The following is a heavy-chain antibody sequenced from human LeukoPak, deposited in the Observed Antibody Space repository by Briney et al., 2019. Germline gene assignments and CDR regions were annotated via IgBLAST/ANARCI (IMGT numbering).Heavy chain of an antibody. D-gene: IGHD3-3*01. CDR1: GFTFSSYS. V-gene: IGHV3-48*04. CDR2: ISSSSSTI. J-gene: IGHJ4*02. CDR3: ARRSGHKTDDY. Sequence: GGSLRLSCAASGFTFSSYSMNWVRQAPGKGLEWVSYISSSSSTIYYADSVKARFTISRDNAKNSLYLQMNSLRAEDTAVYYCARRSGHKTDDYWGQGTLVTVSS.